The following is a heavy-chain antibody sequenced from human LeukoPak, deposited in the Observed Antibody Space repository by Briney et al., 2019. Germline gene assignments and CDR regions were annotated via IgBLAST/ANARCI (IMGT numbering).Heavy chain of an antibody. V-gene: IGHV4-34*01. D-gene: IGHD2-21*02. CDR3: AAVAYCGGDCYSMDY. J-gene: IGHJ4*02. CDR1: GGSFSGYY. CDR2: INHSGST. Sequence: PSETLSLTCAVYGGSFSGYYWSWIRQPPGKGLEWIGEINHSGSTNYNPSLKSRVTISVDTSKNQFSLKLSSVAAADTAVYCCAAVAYCGGDCYSMDYWGQGTLVTVSS.